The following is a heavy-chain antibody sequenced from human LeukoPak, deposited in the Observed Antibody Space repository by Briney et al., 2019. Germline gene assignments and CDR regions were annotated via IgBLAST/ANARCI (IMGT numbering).Heavy chain of an antibody. CDR1: GFTFSDYY. J-gene: IGHJ4*02. CDR2: ISSSGSTI. D-gene: IGHD3-10*01. Sequence: GGSLRLSCAASGFTFSDYYMSWIRQAPGKGLEWVSYISSSGSTIYYADSVKGRFTISRDNAKNSLYLQMNSLRAEDTAVYYCAKETTITMVRGVNDYWGQGTLVTVSS. CDR3: AKETTITMVRGVNDY. V-gene: IGHV3-11*01.